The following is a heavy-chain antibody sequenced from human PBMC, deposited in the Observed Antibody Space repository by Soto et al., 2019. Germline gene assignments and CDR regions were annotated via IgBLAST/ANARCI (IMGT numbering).Heavy chain of an antibody. V-gene: IGHV3-30-3*01. J-gene: IGHJ4*02. CDR2: ISYDGSNK. CDR3: ARDREMVGAYCSGGSCYPGAFDY. Sequence: QVQLVESGGGVVQPGRSLRLSCAASGFTFSSYAMHWVRQAPGKGLEWVAVISYDGSNKYYADSVKGRFTISRDNSKNTRYLQMNSLRAEDTAVYYCARDREMVGAYCSGGSCYPGAFDYWGQGTLVTVSS. D-gene: IGHD2-15*01. CDR1: GFTFSSYA.